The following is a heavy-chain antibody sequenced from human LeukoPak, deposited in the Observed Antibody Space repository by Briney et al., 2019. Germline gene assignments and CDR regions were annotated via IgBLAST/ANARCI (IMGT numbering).Heavy chain of an antibody. J-gene: IGHJ6*02. V-gene: IGHV3-30-3*01. CDR2: ISYDGNKI. D-gene: IGHD2-15*01. CDR3: ARDYVGGRLLDPGYYYYGMDV. Sequence: PGGSLRLSCAASGFTFSSYPLHWVRQAPGKGLEWVTLISYDGNKIYYAGSVKGRFTISRDNSKNTLYLQMNSLRAEDTAVYYCARDYVGGRLLDPGYYYYGMDVWGQGTTVTVSS. CDR1: GFTFSSYP.